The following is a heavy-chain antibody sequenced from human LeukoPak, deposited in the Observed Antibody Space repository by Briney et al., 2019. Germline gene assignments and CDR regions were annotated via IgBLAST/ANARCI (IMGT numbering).Heavy chain of an antibody. CDR1: GFTFDDYA. D-gene: IGHD6-13*01. Sequence: GGSLRLSCAASGFTFDDYAMHWVRQAPGKGLEGVSGISWNSGSIGYADSVKGRFTISRDNAKNSLYLQMNSLRAEDMALYYCAKAGGGGYSSSWYGVYFDYWGQGTLVTVSS. CDR2: ISWNSGSI. CDR3: AKAGGGGYSSSWYGVYFDY. V-gene: IGHV3-9*03. J-gene: IGHJ4*02.